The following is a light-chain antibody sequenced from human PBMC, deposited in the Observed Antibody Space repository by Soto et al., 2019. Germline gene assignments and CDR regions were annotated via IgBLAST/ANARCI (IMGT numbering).Light chain of an antibody. J-gene: IGLJ3*02. CDR3: CSYGGSSTSWV. CDR1: SSDAGNYNF. V-gene: IGLV2-23*01. CDR2: EDS. Sequence: QSALPQPASVSGSPGQSITISCTGTSSDAGNYNFVSWYQQHPGKAPKVIIYEDSTRPSGVSNRISGLKSGNTASLTISWLQADDEADYYCCSYGGSSTSWVFGAGTEPAVL.